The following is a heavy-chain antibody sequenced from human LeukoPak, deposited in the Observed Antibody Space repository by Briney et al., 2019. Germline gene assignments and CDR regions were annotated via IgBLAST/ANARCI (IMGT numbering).Heavy chain of an antibody. Sequence: GGSLRLSCAASGFTFSDYWTTWFRQAPGKGPERVASIEQDGSDIQYVDFVKGRFTISRDNGKNSVYLQMNSLRVEDTAVYYCARVTPWGYFDYWGQGTLVSVSS. V-gene: IGHV3-7*01. CDR2: IEQDGSDI. J-gene: IGHJ4*02. D-gene: IGHD1-26*01. CDR3: ARVTPWGYFDY. CDR1: GFTFSDYW.